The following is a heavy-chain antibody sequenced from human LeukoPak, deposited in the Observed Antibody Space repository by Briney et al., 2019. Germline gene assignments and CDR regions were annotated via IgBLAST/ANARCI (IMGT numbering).Heavy chain of an antibody. D-gene: IGHD5-12*01. V-gene: IGHV4-59*13. CDR1: GGPISIYY. Sequence: SDPLSLTCNVSGGPISIYYWSWLRHPPGKALEGIGYIYYSGSTNYNPSLKSRVTISVDTSKNQFSLKLSSVTAADTAVYYCARDIVATTAWVDHWGQGTLVTVAS. CDR3: ARDIVATTAWVDH. CDR2: IYYSGST. J-gene: IGHJ5*02.